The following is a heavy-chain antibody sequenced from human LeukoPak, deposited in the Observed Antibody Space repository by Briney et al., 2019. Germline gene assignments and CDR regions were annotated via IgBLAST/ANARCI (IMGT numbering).Heavy chain of an antibody. V-gene: IGHV3-30*18. J-gene: IGHJ4*02. CDR1: GFSFTSYG. CDR2: ISPDGQNQ. D-gene: IGHD2-8*01. Sequence: PGRSLRLSCVASGFSFTSYGMHWVRQAPGKGLEWLAVISPDGQNQYYADSVKGRFTISRDTSTNTLYLQMASLRVEDTALYYCAKDLMVDWHDTPDSWGQGTLVTVSS. CDR3: AKDLMVDWHDTPDS.